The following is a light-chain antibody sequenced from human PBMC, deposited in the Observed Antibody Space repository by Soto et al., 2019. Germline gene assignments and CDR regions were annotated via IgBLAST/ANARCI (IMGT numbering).Light chain of an antibody. V-gene: IGKV1-12*01. J-gene: IGKJ4*01. CDR2: GAS. Sequence: DIQMTQSPSSVSAPVGNRVTITCRASQGISTWLAWYQQKPGKAPNLLIFGASSLQSGIPSTFSGSGSGTDFSLTISSLQPEDFATYYCQQANSFPLTFGGGTKVEIK. CDR1: QGISTW. CDR3: QQANSFPLT.